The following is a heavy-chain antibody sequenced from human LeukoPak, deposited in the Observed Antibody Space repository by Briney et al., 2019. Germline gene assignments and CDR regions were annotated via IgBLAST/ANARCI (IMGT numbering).Heavy chain of an antibody. V-gene: IGHV1-69*06. CDR2: IIAMFTTA. CDR1: GVTFGTYA. J-gene: IGHJ6*03. D-gene: IGHD3-3*01. Sequence: SVKVSCKAPGVTFGTYAISWVRQAPGQGLEWMGGIIAMFTTANYAQKFQGRVTITADKSTSTAYMELSSLRSEDTAVYYCARSLFRFLEWSYRSYYYYYMDVWGKGTTVTVSS. CDR3: ARSLFRFLEWSYRSYYYYYMDV.